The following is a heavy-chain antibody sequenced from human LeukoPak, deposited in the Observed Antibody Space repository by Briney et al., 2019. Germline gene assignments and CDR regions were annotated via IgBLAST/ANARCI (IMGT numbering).Heavy chain of an antibody. J-gene: IGHJ4*02. CDR3: AKDHDKYYGSGSYYDFWY. D-gene: IGHD3-10*01. Sequence: GGSLRLSCVASGFTFSNYYMHWVRQAPGKGLEWVAIISDDGERKFYADSVRGRITISRDKSKNTLFLQMNSLRADDTAVYFCAKDHDKYYGSGSYYDFWYWGQGTLVTVSS. CDR2: ISDDGERK. V-gene: IGHV3-30*18. CDR1: GFTFSNYY.